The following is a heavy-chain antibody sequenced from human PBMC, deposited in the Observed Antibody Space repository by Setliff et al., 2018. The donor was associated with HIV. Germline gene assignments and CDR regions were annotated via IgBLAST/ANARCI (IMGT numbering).Heavy chain of an antibody. D-gene: IGHD3-22*01. CDR1: GFTFSSYW. CDR3: ARAHDNHDSSGYSHDS. Sequence: GGSLRLSCAASGFTFSSYWMHWVRQAPGKGLEWVSAITGGGDHTYYADSVKGRFTNSRDNAKNMLFLQMNSLRAEDTAVYYCARAHDNHDSSGYSHDSWGQGSLVTVS. CDR2: ITGGGDHT. J-gene: IGHJ4*02. V-gene: IGHV3-74*01.